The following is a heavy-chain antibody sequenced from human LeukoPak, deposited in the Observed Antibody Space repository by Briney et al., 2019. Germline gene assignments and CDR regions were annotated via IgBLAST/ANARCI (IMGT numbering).Heavy chain of an antibody. J-gene: IGHJ6*02. CDR3: ARPNYDLLTGYYPLLDV. CDR1: GYTFTSYD. V-gene: IGHV1-8*01. D-gene: IGHD3-9*01. CDR2: MNPNSGYT. Sequence: GASVKVSCKASGYTFTSYDINWVRQAPGQGLEWMGWMNPNSGYTGYEQKFQGRGTMTRNTSISTAYMELSSLRSEDTAVYYCARPNYDLLTGYYPLLDVWGQGTTVTVSS.